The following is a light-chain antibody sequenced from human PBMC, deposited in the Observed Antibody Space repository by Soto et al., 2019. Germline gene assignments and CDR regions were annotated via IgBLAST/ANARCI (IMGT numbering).Light chain of an antibody. Sequence: SYHLAQPPSVSVAPGQTARITYGGNNIGSKSVHWYQQKPGQAPVLVVYVDSDRPSGIPERFSGSNSGNTATLTISRVEAGDEADYYCQVWDSSSDHDGFGTGTKVTVL. J-gene: IGLJ1*01. CDR1: NIGSKS. CDR3: QVWDSSSDHDG. V-gene: IGLV3-21*02. CDR2: VDS.